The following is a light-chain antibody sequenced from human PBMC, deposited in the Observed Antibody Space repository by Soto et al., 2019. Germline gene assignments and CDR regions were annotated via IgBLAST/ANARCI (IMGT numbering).Light chain of an antibody. CDR1: QSVLYSSNNKNY. V-gene: IGKV4-1*01. CDR2: WAS. Sequence: DIVMTQSPDSQAVSLGERATINCKSSQSVLYSSNNKNYLAWYQQKPGQPPKLLIYWASTRESGVPDRFSGSGSGTDFTLTISSLQAEDVAVYYCQQYYSTSALTFGQGTQVEIK. J-gene: IGKJ1*01. CDR3: QQYYSTSALT.